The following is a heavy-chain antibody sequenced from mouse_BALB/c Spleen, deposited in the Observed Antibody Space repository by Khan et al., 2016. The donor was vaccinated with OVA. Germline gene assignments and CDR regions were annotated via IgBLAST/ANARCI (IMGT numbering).Heavy chain of an antibody. Sequence: QVQLKESGAELVRPGVSVKISCKGSGYTFTDFTMHWVKQSHAKSLEWIGVISTYYGDATHNEKFKGKATLTVDKSSSTAYMELARLTSEDSAIYYGGRGGGGDRFAYWGQETLVTVSA. CDR3: GRGGGGDRFAY. V-gene: IGHV1S137*01. J-gene: IGHJ3*01. CDR2: ISTYYGDA. CDR1: GYTFTDFT.